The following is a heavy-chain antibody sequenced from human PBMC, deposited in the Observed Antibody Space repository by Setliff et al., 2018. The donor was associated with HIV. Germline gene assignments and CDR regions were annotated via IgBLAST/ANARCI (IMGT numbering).Heavy chain of an antibody. CDR1: GGSISSSSYY. Sequence: SETLSLTCTVSGGSISSSSYYWGWIRQPPGMGLEWIGEVNRGRRTNYNSSLKSRVTISIDTSRNQFSLTVSSVTAADTAVYYCAREIPYSYGGRGHPLWGQGTLVTVSS. J-gene: IGHJ4*02. V-gene: IGHV4-39*07. CDR2: VNRGRRT. D-gene: IGHD3-22*01. CDR3: AREIPYSYGGRGHPL.